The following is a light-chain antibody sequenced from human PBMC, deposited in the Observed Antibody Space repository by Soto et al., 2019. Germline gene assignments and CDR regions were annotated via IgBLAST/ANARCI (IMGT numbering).Light chain of an antibody. CDR3: QQYNNWWT. Sequence: EIVLTQSPAILSVSPGERATLSCRASETVGSNLAWYQQKPGQAPRLLIYAASTRATGIPARFIGNGSGTEFTLTISSLQSEDFAVYYCQQYNNWWTFGQGTKVDIK. V-gene: IGKV3D-15*01. J-gene: IGKJ1*01. CDR1: ETVGSN. CDR2: AAS.